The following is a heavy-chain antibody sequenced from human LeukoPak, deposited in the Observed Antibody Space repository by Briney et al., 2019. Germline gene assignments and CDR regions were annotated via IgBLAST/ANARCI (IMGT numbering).Heavy chain of an antibody. D-gene: IGHD3-10*01. CDR1: GGSFSGYY. CDR2: INHSGST. J-gene: IGHJ4*02. CDR3: ARGGITMVRGVIDY. Sequence: PSETLSLTCAVYGGSFSGYYWSWIRQPPGKGLERIGEINHSGSTNYNPSLKSRVTISVDTSKNQFSLKLSSVTAADTAVYYCARGGITMVRGVIDYWGQGTLVTVSS. V-gene: IGHV4-34*01.